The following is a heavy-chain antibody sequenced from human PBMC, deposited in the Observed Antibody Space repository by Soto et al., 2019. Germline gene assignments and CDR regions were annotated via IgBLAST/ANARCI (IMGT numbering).Heavy chain of an antibody. CDR3: ARVANGWPYYFDY. Sequence: PSETLSLTCTVSGGSISSYYWTWIRQPPGKGLEWIGEISYSGNTNYTPSLKSRVTMSVDTSKNQFSLKLSSVTAADTAVYYCARVANGWPYYFDYWGQGTLVTVPQ. CDR1: GGSISSYY. CDR2: ISYSGNT. J-gene: IGHJ4*02. V-gene: IGHV4-59*12. D-gene: IGHD6-19*01.